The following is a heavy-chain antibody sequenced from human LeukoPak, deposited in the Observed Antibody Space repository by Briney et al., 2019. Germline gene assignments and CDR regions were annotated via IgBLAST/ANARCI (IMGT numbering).Heavy chain of an antibody. Sequence: GGSLRLSCAASGFTFSSYSMNWVRQAPGKGLEWVSYISSSSSTIYYADSVKGRFTISRDNAKNSLYLQMNSLRAGDTAVYYCAREQVGLRMGFDPWGQGTLVTVSS. D-gene: IGHD4-17*01. CDR3: AREQVGLRMGFDP. CDR2: ISSSSSTI. J-gene: IGHJ5*02. CDR1: GFTFSSYS. V-gene: IGHV3-48*04.